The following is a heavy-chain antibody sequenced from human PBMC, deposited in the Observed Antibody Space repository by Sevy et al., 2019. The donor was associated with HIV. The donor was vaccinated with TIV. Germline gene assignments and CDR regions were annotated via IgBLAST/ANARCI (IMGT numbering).Heavy chain of an antibody. Sequence: GGSLRLSCAASGFTFSSYSMNWVRQAPGKGLEWVSSISSSSSYISYADSVKGRFTISRDNAKNSLYLQMNSLRAEDTAVYYCARGEYCSSTSCYEAYWGQGTLVTVSS. CDR2: ISSSSSYI. CDR1: GFTFSSYS. D-gene: IGHD2-2*01. J-gene: IGHJ4*02. CDR3: ARGEYCSSTSCYEAY. V-gene: IGHV3-21*01.